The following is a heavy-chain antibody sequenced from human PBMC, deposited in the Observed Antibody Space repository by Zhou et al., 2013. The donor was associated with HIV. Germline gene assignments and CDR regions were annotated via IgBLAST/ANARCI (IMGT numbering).Heavy chain of an antibody. CDR2: MYPSDSNI. Sequence: EVQLVQSGAEVRKAGESLKISCKASGYTFTRYWIGWVRQTPGKGLEWMGIMYPSDSNIRYNPSFQGQTTISADKSTSTAYLQWSSLKASDTAMLYCVRSNMIGSHNDPDVFDIWGQGTMITVSS. V-gene: IGHV5-51*03. J-gene: IGHJ3*02. D-gene: IGHD3-16*01. CDR3: VRSNMIGSHNDPDVFDI. CDR1: GYTFTRYW.